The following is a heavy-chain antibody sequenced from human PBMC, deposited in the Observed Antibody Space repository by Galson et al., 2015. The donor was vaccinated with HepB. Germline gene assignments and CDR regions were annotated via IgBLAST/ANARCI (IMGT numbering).Heavy chain of an antibody. CDR1: GFTFNIAW. V-gene: IGHV3-15*01. CDR2: IKSKSSGGTT. Sequence: SLRLSCAASGFTFNIAWMSWVRQAPGKGLEWIGRIKSKSSGGTTDYAVPVKGRYTISKDESTNTLYLQMNSLKTEATAVYYCTTDPQNYDENTGYYFGYFDYWGQGTLVTVSS. D-gene: IGHD3-22*01. J-gene: IGHJ4*02. CDR3: TTDPQNYDENTGYYFGYFDY.